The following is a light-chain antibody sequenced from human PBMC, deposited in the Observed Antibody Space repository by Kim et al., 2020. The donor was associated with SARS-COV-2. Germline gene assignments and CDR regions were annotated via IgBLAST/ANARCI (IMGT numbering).Light chain of an antibody. CDR1: TSDVGGYNY. V-gene: IGLV2-14*03. CDR3: SSYTSSSTSV. CDR2: EVS. Sequence: GQSITISCTGTTSDVGGYNYVSWYQQHPDKAPQLMIYEVSRRPSGVSDRFSGSKSGNTASLTISGLQPEDEALYYCSSYTSSSTSVFGTGTKVTVL. J-gene: IGLJ1*01.